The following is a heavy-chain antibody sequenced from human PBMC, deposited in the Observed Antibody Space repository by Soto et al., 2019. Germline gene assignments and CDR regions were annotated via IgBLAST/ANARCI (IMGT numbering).Heavy chain of an antibody. V-gene: IGHV4-31*03. CDR2: IYHSGTT. Sequence: QVQLQESGPGLVKPSQTLSLTCTVAGGSISSGGYYWSWISQHPGKGLEWIGYIYHSGTTYYNPSLMSRVTISVDTSKIQFSLTPASVTAADTVVYYCARVRGNQLWGWFDPCGQGILVTVSS. CDR3: ARVRGNQLWGWFDP. CDR1: GGSISSGGYY. D-gene: IGHD2-2*01. J-gene: IGHJ5*02.